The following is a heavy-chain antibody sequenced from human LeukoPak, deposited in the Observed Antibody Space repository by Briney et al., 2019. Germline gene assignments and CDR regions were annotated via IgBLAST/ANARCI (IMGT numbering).Heavy chain of an antibody. CDR3: ARKDGGPVFDY. CDR1: GGSISSGGYS. V-gene: IGHV4-30-2*01. Sequence: SQTLSLTCAVSGGSISSGGYSWRWIRQPPGKGLEWIGYIYHSGSTYYNPSLKSRVTISVDTSKNQFSLKLSSVTAADTAVYYCARKDGGPVFDYWGQGTLVTVSS. D-gene: IGHD5-24*01. CDR2: IYHSGST. J-gene: IGHJ4*02.